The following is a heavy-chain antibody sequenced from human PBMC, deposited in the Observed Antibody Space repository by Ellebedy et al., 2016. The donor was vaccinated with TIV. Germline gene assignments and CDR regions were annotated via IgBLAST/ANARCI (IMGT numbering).Heavy chain of an antibody. CDR3: ARRGAVGAANTFDY. V-gene: IGHV6-1*01. CDR1: GDSVSSNTAT. J-gene: IGHJ4*02. Sequence: MPSETLSLTCAISGDSVSSNTATWNWIRQSPSRGLEWLGRTYYRSKWYNEYPVAVRGRITINTDTLKNQFSLQVHSVTPEDTAVYFCARRGAVGAANTFDYWGQGTLVTVSS. CDR2: TYYRSKWYN. D-gene: IGHD1-26*01.